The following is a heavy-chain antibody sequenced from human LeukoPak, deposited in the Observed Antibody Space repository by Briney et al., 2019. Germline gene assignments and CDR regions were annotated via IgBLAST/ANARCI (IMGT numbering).Heavy chain of an antibody. CDR2: ISGSGGSP. D-gene: IGHD3-10*01. CDR1: GFTFSSYA. V-gene: IGHV3-23*01. J-gene: IGHJ4*02. CDR3: ARGEGTGKGLRF. Sequence: GGSLRLSCAASGFTFSSYAMSWVRQAPGRGLEWVSAISGSGGSPYYADSVKGRFTISRDNSKTTLYLQMNSLRAEDTAVYYCARGEGTGKGLRFWGQGTLVTVSS.